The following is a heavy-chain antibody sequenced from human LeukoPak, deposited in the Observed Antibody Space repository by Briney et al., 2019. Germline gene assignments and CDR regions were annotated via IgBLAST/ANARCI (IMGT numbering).Heavy chain of an antibody. CDR2: INHSGST. Sequence: SETLSLTCAVYGGSFSGYYWSWIRQPPGKGLEWIGEINHSGSTNYNPSLKSRVTISVDTSKNQFSLKLSSVTAADTAVYYCARGGYSYGKRSFFDYWGQGTLVTVSS. D-gene: IGHD5-18*01. CDR1: GGSFSGYY. J-gene: IGHJ4*02. CDR3: ARGGYSYGKRSFFDY. V-gene: IGHV4-34*01.